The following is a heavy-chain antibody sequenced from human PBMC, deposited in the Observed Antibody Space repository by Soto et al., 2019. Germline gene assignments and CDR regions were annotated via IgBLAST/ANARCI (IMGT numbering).Heavy chain of an antibody. J-gene: IGHJ4*02. Sequence: EVQLVESGGGLIQPGGSLRLSCAASGFTVNSNYISWVRQAPGKGLEWVSVIYSGGSTYYADSVKGRFTISRDNSNNTLFLQMNSLRAEDTAVYYCAKSRYSDSSGDFYDYWGQGTLVTVSS. CDR3: AKSRYSDSSGDFYDY. V-gene: IGHV3-53*01. CDR1: GFTVNSNY. CDR2: IYSGGST. D-gene: IGHD3-22*01.